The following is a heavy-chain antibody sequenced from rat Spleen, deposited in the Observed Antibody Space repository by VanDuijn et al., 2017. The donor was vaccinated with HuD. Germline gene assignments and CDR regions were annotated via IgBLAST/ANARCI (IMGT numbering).Heavy chain of an antibody. CDR2: ISIGGSST. Sequence: EVQLVGSGGGSVQPGRSMKLSCAASGFIFSKFYMAWVRQAPTKGLEWVASISIGGSSTYYRDPVKGRFSISRDDAKSTLYLQMDSLRSEDTATYYCARHATTVVYFDYWGQGVMVTVSS. CDR1: GFIFSKFY. D-gene: IGHD1-1*01. V-gene: IGHV5-25*01. J-gene: IGHJ2*01. CDR3: ARHATTVVYFDY.